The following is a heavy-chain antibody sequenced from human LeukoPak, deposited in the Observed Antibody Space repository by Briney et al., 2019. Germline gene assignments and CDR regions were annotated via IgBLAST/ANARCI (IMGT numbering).Heavy chain of an antibody. V-gene: IGHV3-30*18. CDR1: GFTFSSYG. D-gene: IGHD5-24*01. J-gene: IGHJ4*02. Sequence: GGSLRLSCAASGFTFSSYGMHWVHQAPGKGLEWVAVISYDGSNKYYADSVKGRFTISRDNSKNTLYLQMNSLRAEDTAVYYCAKGMEMATTRSPLGHWGQGTLVTVSS. CDR3: AKGMEMATTRSPLGH. CDR2: ISYDGSNK.